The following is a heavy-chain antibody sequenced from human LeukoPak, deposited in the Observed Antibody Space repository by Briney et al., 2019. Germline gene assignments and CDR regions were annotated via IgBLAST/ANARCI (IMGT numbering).Heavy chain of an antibody. D-gene: IGHD3-22*01. CDR2: ISGGGGST. Sequence: GGSLRLSCAASGFTFSSYAMSWVRQAPGKGLEWVSAISGGGGSTHYADSVKGRFTISRDNSKNTLYLQMSSLRAGDTAVYYCAKSSYYDSSGYYREYYFDYWGQGTLVSVSS. CDR3: AKSSYYDSSGYYREYYFDY. CDR1: GFTFSSYA. J-gene: IGHJ4*02. V-gene: IGHV3-23*01.